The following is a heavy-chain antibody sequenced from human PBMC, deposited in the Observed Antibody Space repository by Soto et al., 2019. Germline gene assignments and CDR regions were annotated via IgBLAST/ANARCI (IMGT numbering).Heavy chain of an antibody. CDR3: ARRVDTAMVISFYYYGMDV. V-gene: IGHV4-34*01. CDR1: GGSFSGYH. CDR2: INHSGST. Sequence: SETLSLTCAVYGGSFSGYHWSWIRQPPGKGLEWIGEINHSGSTNYNPSLKSRVTISVDTSKNQFSLKLSSVTAADTAVYYCARRVDTAMVISFYYYGMDVWGQGTTVTVSS. J-gene: IGHJ6*02. D-gene: IGHD5-18*01.